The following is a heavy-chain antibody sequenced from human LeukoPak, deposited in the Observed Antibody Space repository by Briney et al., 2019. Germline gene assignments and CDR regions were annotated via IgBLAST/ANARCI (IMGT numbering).Heavy chain of an antibody. D-gene: IGHD3-9*01. J-gene: IGHJ6*02. CDR1: GFTFSSYG. CDR2: IWYDGSNK. V-gene: IGHV3-33*01. CDR3: ARAYDILTGMDYYYGMDV. Sequence: GGSLRLSCAASGFTFSSYGMHWVRQAPGKGLEWVAVIWYDGSNKYYADSVKGRFTISRDNSKNTLYLQMNSLRAEDTAVYYCARAYDILTGMDYYYGMDVWGQGTTVTVSS.